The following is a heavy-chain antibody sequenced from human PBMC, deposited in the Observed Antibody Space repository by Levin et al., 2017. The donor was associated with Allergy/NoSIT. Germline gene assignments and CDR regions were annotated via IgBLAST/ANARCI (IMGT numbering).Heavy chain of an antibody. J-gene: IGHJ4*02. Sequence: GGSLRLSCVASGFTFDDYAMHWVRQAPGKGLEWVSLVSCDGGSTYYADSVKGRFTISRDNTKNSLYLHMNSLRPEDTALYYCAKATEASSFFDSWGQGTLVTVSS. CDR1: GFTFDDYA. D-gene: IGHD6-6*01. CDR3: AKATEASSFFDS. V-gene: IGHV3-43D*03. CDR2: VSCDGGST.